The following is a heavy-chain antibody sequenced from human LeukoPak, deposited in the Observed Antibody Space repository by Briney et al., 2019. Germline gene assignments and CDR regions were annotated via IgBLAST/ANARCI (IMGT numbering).Heavy chain of an antibody. CDR2: ISAYNGNT. V-gene: IGHV1-18*01. Sequence: ASVKVSCKTSGYTFTSYDISWVRQAPGQGLEWMGWISAYNGNTNYAQKLQGRVTMTTDTSTSTAYMELRSLRSDDTAVYYCAKDRRGSSSWYSFDYWGQGTLVTVSS. CDR1: GYTFTSYD. CDR3: AKDRRGSSSWYSFDY. J-gene: IGHJ4*02. D-gene: IGHD6-13*01.